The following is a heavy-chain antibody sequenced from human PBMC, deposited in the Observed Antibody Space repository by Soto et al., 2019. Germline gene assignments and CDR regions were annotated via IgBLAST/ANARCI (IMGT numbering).Heavy chain of an antibody. V-gene: IGHV4-34*01. D-gene: IGHD6-13*01. CDR2: INHSGST. CDR3: ARAYSSYLDY. Sequence: QVQLQQWGAGLLKPSETLSLTCAVYGGSFSGYYWSWIRQPPGKGLEWIGEINHSGSTNYNPSLKSRVTISVDTSKNQFSLTLSSVTAADTAVYYCARAYSSYLDYWGQGTLVTVSS. J-gene: IGHJ4*02. CDR1: GGSFSGYY.